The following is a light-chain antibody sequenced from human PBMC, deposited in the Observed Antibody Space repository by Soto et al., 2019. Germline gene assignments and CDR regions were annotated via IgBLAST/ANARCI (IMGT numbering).Light chain of an antibody. CDR1: SSDVGGYNY. CDR3: SSYTSSSAVV. CDR2: EVS. V-gene: IGLV2-14*01. Sequence: QSVLTQPASVSGSPGQSITISCTGTSSDVGGYNYVSWYQQHPGKAPQLMIYEVSNRPSGVSNRFSGSKSGNTASLTISGLQAEDEAGYYCSSYTSSSAVVFGGGTKVTVL. J-gene: IGLJ2*01.